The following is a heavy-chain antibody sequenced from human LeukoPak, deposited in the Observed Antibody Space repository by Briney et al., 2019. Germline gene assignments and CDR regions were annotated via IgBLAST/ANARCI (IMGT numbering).Heavy chain of an antibody. V-gene: IGHV3-23*01. D-gene: IGHD6-6*01. Sequence: GGSLSPSCAASGFTFSSYATSWVRQAAGEGLEWVSAILGSGGSTYYADSVKGRFTISRDNTKNALNLQMNSLRAEDTAVYYCAKGVGAARPSRMVYFDYWGQGTLVTVSS. J-gene: IGHJ4*02. CDR2: ILGSGGST. CDR3: AKGVGAARPSRMVYFDY. CDR1: GFTFSSYA.